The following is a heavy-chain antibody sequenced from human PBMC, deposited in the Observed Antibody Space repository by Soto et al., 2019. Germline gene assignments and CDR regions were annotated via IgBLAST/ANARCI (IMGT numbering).Heavy chain of an antibody. CDR1: GFTFSSYA. CDR3: ASPPLEYNWFDP. Sequence: ESGGGVVQPGRSLRLSCAASGFTFSSYAMHWVRQAPGKGLEWVAVISYDGSNKYYADSVKGRFTISRDNSKNTLYLQMNSLRAEDTAVYYCASPPLEYNWFDPWGQGTLVTVSS. V-gene: IGHV3-30-3*01. CDR2: ISYDGSNK. J-gene: IGHJ5*02.